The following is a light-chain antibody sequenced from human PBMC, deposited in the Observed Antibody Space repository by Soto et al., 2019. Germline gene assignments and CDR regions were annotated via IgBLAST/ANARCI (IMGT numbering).Light chain of an antibody. V-gene: IGLV2-14*01. CDR3: SSYTSSSPYV. Sequence: SVLTQPASVSGSPGQSITISCTGTSSDVGGYNYVSWYQQHPGKAPKLMIYDVSNRPSGVSNRFSGSKSGNTASLTISGLQAEGEADYYCSSYTSSSPYVFGTGTKVTVL. J-gene: IGLJ1*01. CDR2: DVS. CDR1: SSDVGGYNY.